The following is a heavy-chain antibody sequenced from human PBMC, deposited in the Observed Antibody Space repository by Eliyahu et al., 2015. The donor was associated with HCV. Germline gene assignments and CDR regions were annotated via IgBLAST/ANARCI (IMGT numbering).Heavy chain of an antibody. Sequence: EEQLLESGGGLVQPGGSLRLSCAASGFTFSSYTMSWVPPGPGKGLGWVSAFSGSGGSTYYADSVRGRFTVSRDNSKNTLFLQMNSLRGEDTAVYYCAKGAIVGPTRTNYFDYWGQGTLVTVSS. CDR1: GFTFSSYT. CDR3: AKGAIVGPTRTNYFDY. V-gene: IGHV3-23*01. J-gene: IGHJ4*02. CDR2: FSGSGGST. D-gene: IGHD1-26*01.